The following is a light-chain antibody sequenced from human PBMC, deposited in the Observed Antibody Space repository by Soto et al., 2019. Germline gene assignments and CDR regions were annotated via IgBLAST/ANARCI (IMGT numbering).Light chain of an antibody. CDR2: LNSDGSH. CDR3: QTWVTGIYV. Sequence: QAVVTQSPSASASLGASVKLTCTLSSGHSSYAIACHQQQPEKGPRYLMKLNSDGSHSKGDGIPDRFSGSSSGAERYLTISSLQSEDEADYYCQTWVTGIYVFGTGTKLTVL. V-gene: IGLV4-69*01. J-gene: IGLJ1*01. CDR1: SGHSSYA.